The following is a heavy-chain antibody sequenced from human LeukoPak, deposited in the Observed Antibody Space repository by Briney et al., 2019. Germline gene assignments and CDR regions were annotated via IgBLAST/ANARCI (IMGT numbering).Heavy chain of an antibody. D-gene: IGHD6-19*01. CDR3: ARQEIENSGWHGAGFDY. CDR2: IYYSGST. J-gene: IGHJ4*02. CDR1: GYSISSGYY. Sequence: PSETLSLTCTVSGYSISSGYYWGWIRQPPGKGLEWIGYIYYSGSTNYNPSLKSRVTISVDTSKNQFSLKLSSVTAADTAVYYCARQEIENSGWHGAGFDYWGQGTLVTVSS. V-gene: IGHV4-38-2*02.